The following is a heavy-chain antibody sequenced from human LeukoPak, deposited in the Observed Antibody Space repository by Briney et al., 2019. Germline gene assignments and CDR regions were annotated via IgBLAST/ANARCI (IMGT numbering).Heavy chain of an antibody. J-gene: IGHJ1*01. Sequence: PSETLSLTCTVSGGSISSGSYYWSWIRQPAGKGLEWIGHIYTSGSTKYNPSLKSRVTISADTSKNQFSLKLSSVTAADTAVYYCARDFVIAATTEYFQYWGRAPWSPSPQ. CDR1: GGSISSGSYY. D-gene: IGHD6-13*01. CDR2: IYTSGST. V-gene: IGHV4-61*09. CDR3: ARDFVIAATTEYFQY.